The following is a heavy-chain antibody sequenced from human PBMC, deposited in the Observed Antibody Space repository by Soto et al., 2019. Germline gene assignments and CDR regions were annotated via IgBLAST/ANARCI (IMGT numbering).Heavy chain of an antibody. J-gene: IGHJ4*02. D-gene: IGHD2-21*01. CDR3: ARLVGVAISP. Sequence: KPSETLSLTCTVSGAPITINYWTWIRQPPGKGLEWIGYIYPGGNTYYSPSLKSRVTIALDASKSLVSLRLNSVTAADTAVYYCARLVGVAISPWGQGTLVTVSS. CDR1: GAPITINY. CDR2: IYPGGNT. V-gene: IGHV4-4*09.